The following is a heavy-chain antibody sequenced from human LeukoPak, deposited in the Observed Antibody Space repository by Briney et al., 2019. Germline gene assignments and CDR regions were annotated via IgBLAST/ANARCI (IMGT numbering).Heavy chain of an antibody. CDR2: MYYSGSS. Sequence: SKTLSLTCSVSGGSISSNYWSWIRQPPGKGLEWIGSMYYSGSSYYNPSLKSRVTISVDTSKNQFSLKLSSVTAADTAVYYCARQYSGYLRNSFDPWGQGTLVTVSS. V-gene: IGHV4-59*04. CDR3: ARQYSGYLRNSFDP. D-gene: IGHD5-12*01. J-gene: IGHJ5*02. CDR1: GGSISSNY.